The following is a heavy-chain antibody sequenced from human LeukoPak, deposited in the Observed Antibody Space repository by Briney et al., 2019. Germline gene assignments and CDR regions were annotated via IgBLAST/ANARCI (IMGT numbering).Heavy chain of an antibody. CDR3: ASMVRGVIFDY. D-gene: IGHD3-10*01. J-gene: IGHJ4*02. Sequence: GGSLRLSCAASGFTFSDYYMSWIRQAPGKGLEWVSYISSSGSTIYYADAVKGRFNISRDNAKNSLYLQMNSLRAEDTAVYYCASMVRGVIFDYWGQGTLVTVSS. CDR2: ISSSGSTI. V-gene: IGHV3-11*01. CDR1: GFTFSDYY.